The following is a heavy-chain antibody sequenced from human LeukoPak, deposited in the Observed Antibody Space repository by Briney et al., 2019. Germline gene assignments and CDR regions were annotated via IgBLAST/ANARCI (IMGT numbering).Heavy chain of an antibody. J-gene: IGHJ5*02. Sequence: GGSLRLSCAASEFIVNINYIYWVRQAPGKGLEWVSGISWDSGSLGYADSVKGRFTISRDNAKNSLYLQMNSLRPEDTALYYCAKDTGPYTGYSSGWYNWFDPWGQGTLVTVSS. CDR3: AKDTGPYTGYSSGWYNWFDP. CDR1: EFIVNINY. V-gene: IGHV3-9*01. CDR2: ISWDSGSL. D-gene: IGHD6-19*01.